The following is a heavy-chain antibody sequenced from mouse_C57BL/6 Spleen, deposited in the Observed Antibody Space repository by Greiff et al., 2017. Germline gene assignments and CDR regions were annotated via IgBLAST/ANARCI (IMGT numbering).Heavy chain of an antibody. D-gene: IGHD3-3*01. CDR2: ISSGGSYT. Sequence: EVNVVESGGDLVKPGGSLILSCAASGFTFSSYGMSWVRHTPDKRLEWVATISSGGSYTYYPDSVKGRFTISRDNAKNTLYLQMSSLKSEDTAMYYCARLGQDYWGQGTTLTVSS. V-gene: IGHV5-6*01. CDR1: GFTFSSYG. CDR3: ARLGQDY. J-gene: IGHJ2*01.